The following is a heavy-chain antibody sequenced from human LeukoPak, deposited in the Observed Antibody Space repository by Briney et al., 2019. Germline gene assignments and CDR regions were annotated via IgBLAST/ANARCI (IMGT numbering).Heavy chain of an antibody. Sequence: SQTLSLTCAISGDSVSSNSAAWNWIRQSPSRGLEWLGRAYYRSKWYNDYAVSVKSRITINPDTSKNQSSLQLNSVTPEDTAVYYCAREDLEWLVNPKYYYYYYMDVWGKGTTVTVSS. CDR1: GDSVSSNSAA. J-gene: IGHJ6*03. CDR2: AYYRSKWYN. CDR3: AREDLEWLVNPKYYYYYYMDV. V-gene: IGHV6-1*01. D-gene: IGHD3-3*01.